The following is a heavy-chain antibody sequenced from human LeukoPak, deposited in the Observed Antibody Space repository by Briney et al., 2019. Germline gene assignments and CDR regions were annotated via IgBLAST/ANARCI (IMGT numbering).Heavy chain of an antibody. Sequence: GGSLRLSCAASGFTFSSYAMSWVRQAPGKGLEWVSSISSSSSYIYYADSVKGRFTISRDNAKNSLYLQMNSLRAEDTAVYYCARNVILRYFDWLPYYFDYWGQGTLVTVSS. V-gene: IGHV3-21*01. CDR1: GFTFSSYA. D-gene: IGHD3-9*01. J-gene: IGHJ4*02. CDR2: ISSSSSYI. CDR3: ARNVILRYFDWLPYYFDY.